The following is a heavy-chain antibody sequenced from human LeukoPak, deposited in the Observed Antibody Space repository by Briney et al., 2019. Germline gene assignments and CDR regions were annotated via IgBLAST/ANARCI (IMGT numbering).Heavy chain of an antibody. CDR2: ISAYNGNT. V-gene: IGHV1-18*01. Sequence: ASVKVSCKASGYTFTSYGISWVRQAPGQGLEWMGWISAYNGNTNYAQKLQGRVTMTTDTSTSTAYMELRSLRSDDTAVYYCARQYSSGWYGKNLIDYWGQGTLVTVSS. J-gene: IGHJ4*02. D-gene: IGHD6-19*01. CDR1: GYTFTSYG. CDR3: ARQYSSGWYGKNLIDY.